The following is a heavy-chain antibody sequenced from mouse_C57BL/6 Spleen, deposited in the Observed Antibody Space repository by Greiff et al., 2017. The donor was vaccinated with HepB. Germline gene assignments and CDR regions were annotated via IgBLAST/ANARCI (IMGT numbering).Heavy chain of an antibody. CDR2: ISDGGSYT. CDR3: ARELLLYYAMDY. Sequence: EVKLMESGGGLVKPGGSLKLSCAASGFTFSSYAMSWVRQTPEKRLEWVATISDGGSYTYYPDNVKGRFTISRDNAKNNLYLQMSHLKSEDTAMYYCARELLLYYAMDYWGQGTSVTVSS. CDR1: GFTFSSYA. D-gene: IGHD2-12*01. J-gene: IGHJ4*01. V-gene: IGHV5-4*01.